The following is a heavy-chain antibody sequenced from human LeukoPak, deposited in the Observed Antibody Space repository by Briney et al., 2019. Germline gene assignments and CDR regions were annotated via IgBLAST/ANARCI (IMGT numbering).Heavy chain of an antibody. J-gene: IGHJ4*02. CDR1: GFTFSSYS. Sequence: GGSLRLSCAASGFTFSSYSMNWVRQAPGKGLEWVSSVSSSSSYIYYADSVKGRFTISRDNAKNSLYLQMNSLRAEDTAVYYCAREDCSGGSCCATFDYWGQGTLVTVSS. D-gene: IGHD2-15*01. V-gene: IGHV3-21*01. CDR2: VSSSSSYI. CDR3: AREDCSGGSCCATFDY.